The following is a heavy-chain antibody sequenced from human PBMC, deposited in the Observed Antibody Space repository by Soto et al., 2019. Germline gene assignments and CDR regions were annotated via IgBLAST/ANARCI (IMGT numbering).Heavy chain of an antibody. CDR3: ARGYCSSTSCQYYFDF. D-gene: IGHD2-2*01. CDR2: INGGNGDT. Sequence: ASVKVSCKASGYTFSGYAIHWVRQAPGQRLEWMGWINGGNGDTKYSQKFQGRVTISRDTSASSAYMELTSLGSEDTAIYHCARGYCSSTSCQYYFDFWGQGTLVTVSS. J-gene: IGHJ4*02. CDR1: GYTFSGYA. V-gene: IGHV1-3*01.